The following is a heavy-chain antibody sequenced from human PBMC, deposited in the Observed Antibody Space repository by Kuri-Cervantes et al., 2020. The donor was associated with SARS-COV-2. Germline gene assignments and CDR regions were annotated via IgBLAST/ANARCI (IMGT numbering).Heavy chain of an antibody. V-gene: IGHV3-30*03. D-gene: IGHD3-22*01. J-gene: IGHJ4*01. CDR2: ISYDGGYE. CDR3: ARDPYVGSGYYLLDF. CDR1: GFSFSNYA. Sequence: GGSLRLSCAASGFSFSNYAMHWVRQAPGKGLEWVAIISYDGGYENYADSVQGRFTISRDNDKHTLYLQVNSVKTEDTAVYYCARDPYVGSGYYLLDFWGQEPWSPSPQ.